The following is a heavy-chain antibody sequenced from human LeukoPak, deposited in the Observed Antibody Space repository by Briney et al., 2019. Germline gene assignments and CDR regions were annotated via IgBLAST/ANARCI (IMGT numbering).Heavy chain of an antibody. Sequence: GGSLRLSCEASGFSFSTSGAHWVRQAPGKGLEWMAVISKDGRKNHYADSVKGRFTISRDNSKSTLFLQMNSLRPEDTAIYYCARDLLNYGSAYYDVGIFDSWGQGTLVTVSS. CDR2: ISKDGRKN. J-gene: IGHJ4*02. D-gene: IGHD3-10*01. CDR1: GFSFSTSG. V-gene: IGHV3-30*04. CDR3: ARDLLNYGSAYYDVGIFDS.